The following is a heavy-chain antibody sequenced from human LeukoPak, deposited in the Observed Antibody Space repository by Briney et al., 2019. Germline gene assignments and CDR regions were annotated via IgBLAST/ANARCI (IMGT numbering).Heavy chain of an antibody. CDR1: GGSISSSSYY. CDR3: ASTVRDGYNPPSFDY. J-gene: IGHJ4*02. V-gene: IGHV4-39*01. D-gene: IGHD5-24*01. Sequence: SETLSLTCTVSGGSISSSSYYWGWIRQPPGKGLEWIGSIYYSGSTYYNPSLKSRVTISVDTSKNQFSLKLSSVTAADTAVYYCASTVRDGYNPPSFDYWGQGTLVTVS. CDR2: IYYSGST.